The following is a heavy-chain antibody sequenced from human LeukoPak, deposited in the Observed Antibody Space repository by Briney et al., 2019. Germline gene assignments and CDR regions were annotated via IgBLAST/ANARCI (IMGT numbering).Heavy chain of an antibody. CDR1: GYTFTSYA. CDR3: ARVECDGSGSYPCYYYGMDV. J-gene: IGHJ6*02. CDR2: INAGNGNT. Sequence: ASVKVSCKASGYTFTSYAIHWVRQAPGQRLEWMGWINAGNGNTNYAQKFQGWVTMTRDTSISTAYMELSRLRSDDTAVYYCARVECDGSGSYPCYYYGMDVWGQGTTVTVSS. D-gene: IGHD3-10*01. V-gene: IGHV1-3*01.